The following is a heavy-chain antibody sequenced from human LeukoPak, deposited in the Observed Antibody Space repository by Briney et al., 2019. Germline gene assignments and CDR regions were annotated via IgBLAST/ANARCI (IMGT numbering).Heavy chain of an antibody. CDR1: GFTFSSYE. CDR3: AVTPIWSGGSCYWGW. V-gene: IGHV3-48*03. J-gene: IGHJ4*02. CDR2: ISSTGSTK. D-gene: IGHD2-15*01. Sequence: GGSLRLSCAASGFTFSSYEMNWVRQAPGKGLEWVSYISSTGSTKYYADSVRVRFTISRDNAKNSLYLQMSSLRAEDTAVYYCAVTPIWSGGSCYWGWWAQETLVTVSS.